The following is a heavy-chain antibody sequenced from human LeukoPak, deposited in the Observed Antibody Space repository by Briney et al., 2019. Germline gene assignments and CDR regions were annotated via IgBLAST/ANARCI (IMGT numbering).Heavy chain of an antibody. CDR1: GFTVSSNY. CDR2: IHKNAIT. Sequence: HPGGSLRLSCAASGFTVSSNYMTWVRQAPGKGLEWVSVIHKNAITYYADTVKGRFTISRDNSKNMLYLQMNSLRAEDTAVYYCARSLRVRGVPDYMDVWGKGTTVTISS. J-gene: IGHJ6*03. D-gene: IGHD3-10*02. V-gene: IGHV3-53*01. CDR3: ARSLRVRGVPDYMDV.